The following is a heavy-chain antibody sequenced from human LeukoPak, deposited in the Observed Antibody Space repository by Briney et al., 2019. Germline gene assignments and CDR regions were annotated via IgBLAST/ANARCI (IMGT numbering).Heavy chain of an antibody. V-gene: IGHV4-59*01. CDR3: ARGIGDSRGTRFDP. CDR1: GGSITTFY. J-gene: IGHJ5*02. CDR2: ISYSGST. Sequence: PSETLSLTCTVSGGSITTFYWTWIRQPPGKGLEWIGYISYSGSTTYNPSLKSRVTISVDPSKNQFSLNVNSLTAADTAVYYCARGIGDSRGTRFDPWGQGTLVTVSS. D-gene: IGHD3-22*01.